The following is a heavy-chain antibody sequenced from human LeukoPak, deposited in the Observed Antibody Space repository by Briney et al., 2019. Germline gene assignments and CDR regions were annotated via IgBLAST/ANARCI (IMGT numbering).Heavy chain of an antibody. J-gene: IGHJ4*02. Sequence: GGSLRLSCAASGFSFSSYHMNWVRQAPGKGLEWVSSISSSGSYIYYADSLKGRFTVSRDNAKNSLYLQMNNLRAEDTAGYYCARDSWDSSGYTATFDNWGQGTLVTVSS. CDR3: ARDSWDSSGYTATFDN. CDR2: ISSSGSYI. CDR1: GFSFSSYH. D-gene: IGHD3-22*01. V-gene: IGHV3-21*01.